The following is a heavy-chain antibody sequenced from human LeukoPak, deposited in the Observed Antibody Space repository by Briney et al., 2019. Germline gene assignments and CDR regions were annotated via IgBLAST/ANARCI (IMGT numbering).Heavy chain of an antibody. D-gene: IGHD6-13*01. CDR2: ISAYNGNT. V-gene: IGHV1-18*04. CDR1: GYTFTSYY. Sequence: ASVTVSCKASGYTFTSYYMHWVRQAPGQGLEWMGWISAYNGNTNYAQKLQGRVTMTTDTSTSTAYMELRSLRSDDTAVYYCARDHSSSCQLLDYWGQGTLVTISS. CDR3: ARDHSSSCQLLDY. J-gene: IGHJ4*02.